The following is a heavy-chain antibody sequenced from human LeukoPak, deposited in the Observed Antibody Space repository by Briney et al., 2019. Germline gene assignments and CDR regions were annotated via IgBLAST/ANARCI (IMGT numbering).Heavy chain of an antibody. V-gene: IGHV1-69*04. CDR3: ARGGGYDSSFDY. D-gene: IGHD5-12*01. Sequence: VASVKVSCKASGYTFTSYYMHWVRQAPGQGLEWMGRIIPILGIANYAQKFQDRVTITADKSTSTAYMELSSLRSEDTAVYYCARGGGYDSSFDYWGQGTLVTVSS. CDR1: GYTFTSYY. CDR2: IIPILGIA. J-gene: IGHJ4*02.